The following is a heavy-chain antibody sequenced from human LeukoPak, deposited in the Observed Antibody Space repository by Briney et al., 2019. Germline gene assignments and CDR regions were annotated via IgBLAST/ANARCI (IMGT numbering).Heavy chain of an antibody. Sequence: SQTLSLTCTVSGGSISSGGYYWSWIRQHPGKGLEWIGYIYYSGSTYYNPSLKSRVTISVDTSKNRFSLKLSSVTAADTAVYYCARHYYYDSSGYYTGDFFDYWGQGTLVTVSS. CDR2: IYYSGST. CDR3: ARHYYYDSSGYYTGDFFDY. D-gene: IGHD3-22*01. J-gene: IGHJ4*02. CDR1: GGSISSGGYY. V-gene: IGHV4-31*03.